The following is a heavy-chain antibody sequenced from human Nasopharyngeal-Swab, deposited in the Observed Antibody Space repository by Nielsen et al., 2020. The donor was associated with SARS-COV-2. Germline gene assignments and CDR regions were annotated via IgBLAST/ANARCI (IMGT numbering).Heavy chain of an antibody. Sequence: ESLKISCAASGFTFDDYGMSWVRQAPGKGLVWVSGISGDGRRTAYADSVKGRFTMSSDKAKNTIYLQMNSLSTDDTAVYYCARDQDGVTPNDFWGQGTLVTVSS. V-gene: IGHV3-20*04. CDR3: ARDQDGVTPNDF. CDR2: ISGDGRRT. D-gene: IGHD3-3*01. J-gene: IGHJ4*02. CDR1: GFTFDDYG.